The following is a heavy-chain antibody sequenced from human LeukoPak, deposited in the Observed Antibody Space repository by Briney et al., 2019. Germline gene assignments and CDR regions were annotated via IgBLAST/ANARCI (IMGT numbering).Heavy chain of an antibody. D-gene: IGHD1-26*01. CDR3: AALGVGGY. CDR1: GFTFSTYG. Sequence: PGGSLRLSCAASGFTFSTYGMHWVRQAPGKGLEWVAFMRYDGSATYYADSVKGRFTISRDNSKNTLSLQMNSLRAEDTAIYYCAALGVGGYWGQGTLVTVSS. J-gene: IGHJ4*02. V-gene: IGHV3-30*02. CDR2: MRYDGSAT.